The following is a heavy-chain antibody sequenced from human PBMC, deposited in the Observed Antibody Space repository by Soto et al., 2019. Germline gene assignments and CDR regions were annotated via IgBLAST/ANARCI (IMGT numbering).Heavy chain of an antibody. Sequence: SETLSLTCTVSGGSISSGGYYWSWIRQHPGKGLEWIGYIYYSGSTYYNPSLKSRVTISVDTSKNQFSLKLSSVTAADTAVYYCARDRRKIAAAGPYYYYYYMDVWGKGTTVTVSS. CDR2: IYYSGST. D-gene: IGHD6-13*01. J-gene: IGHJ6*03. V-gene: IGHV4-31*03. CDR3: ARDRRKIAAAGPYYYYYYMDV. CDR1: GGSISSGGYY.